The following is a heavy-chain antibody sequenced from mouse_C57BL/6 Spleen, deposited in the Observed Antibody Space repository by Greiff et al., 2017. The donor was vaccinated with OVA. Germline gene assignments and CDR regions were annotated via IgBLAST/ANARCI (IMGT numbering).Heavy chain of an antibody. V-gene: IGHV5-9-1*02. CDR1: GFTFSSYA. D-gene: IGHD1-1*01. CDR2: ISSGGDYI. J-gene: IGHJ4*01. Sequence: EVKLVESGEGLVKPGGSLKLSCAASGFTFSSYAMSWVRQTPEKRLEWVAYISSGGDYIYYADTVKGRFTISRDNARNTLYLQMSSLKSEDTAMYYCTRAYYYGSSYDAMDYWGQGTSVTVSS. CDR3: TRAYYYGSSYDAMDY.